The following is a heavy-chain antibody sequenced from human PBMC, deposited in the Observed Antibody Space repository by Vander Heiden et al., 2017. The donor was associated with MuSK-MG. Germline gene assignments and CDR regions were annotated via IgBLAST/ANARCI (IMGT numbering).Heavy chain of an antibody. V-gene: IGHV3-30*04. D-gene: IGHD4-17*01. CDR3: AREGGDYLYYYYGMDV. CDR2: ISYDGSNK. Sequence: QVQLVESGGGVVQPGRSLRLSCAASGFPFSSYAMHWVRQAPGKGLEWVAVISYDGSNKYYADSVKGRLTISRDNSKNTLYLQMNSLRAEDTAVYYCAREGGDYLYYYYGMDVWGQGTTVTVSS. CDR1: GFPFSSYA. J-gene: IGHJ6*02.